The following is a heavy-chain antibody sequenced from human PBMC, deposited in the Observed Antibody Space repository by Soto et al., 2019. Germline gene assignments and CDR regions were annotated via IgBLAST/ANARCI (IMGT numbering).Heavy chain of an antibody. J-gene: IGHJ1*01. CDR3: ASAGLSSSWYAYSEDFQH. D-gene: IGHD2-2*01. CDR2: INPSGGIT. Sequence: QVQLVQSGTEVKKPGASVKVSCKASEYTFTSYYIHWVRPAPGQGLEWMGIINPSGGITSYAQKFQGRVTMTRDTSTSTVYMELSSLTSEDTAVYYCASAGLSSSWYAYSEDFQHWGQGPLVTVSS. V-gene: IGHV1-46*01. CDR1: EYTFTSYY.